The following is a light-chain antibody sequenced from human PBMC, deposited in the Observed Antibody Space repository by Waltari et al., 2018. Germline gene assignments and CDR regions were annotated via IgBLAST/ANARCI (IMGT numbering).Light chain of an antibody. CDR1: RSVTNN. J-gene: IGKJ2*01. V-gene: IGKV3D-15*01. Sequence: IVLTQSPATLSLSPGERATLSCRASRSVTNNLAWYQQKPGQAPRLLIYGASTRATGIPARFSGSGSGTEFTLTISSLQSEDFAVYYCHQYDNWYTFGQGTKLEIK. CDR3: HQYDNWYT. CDR2: GAS.